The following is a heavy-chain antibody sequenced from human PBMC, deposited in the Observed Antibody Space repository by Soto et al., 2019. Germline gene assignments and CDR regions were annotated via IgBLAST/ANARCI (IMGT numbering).Heavy chain of an antibody. CDR3: ARESEDLTSNFDY. CDR1: GFTFTRYS. Sequence: GSLRLSCVASGFTFTRYSMNWVRQAPGKGLEWVSSISSTTNYIYYGDSMKGRFTTSRDNAKNSLYLEMNSLRAEDTAVYYCARESEDLTSNFDYWGQGTLVTVSS. J-gene: IGHJ4*02. CDR2: ISSTTNYI. V-gene: IGHV3-21*06.